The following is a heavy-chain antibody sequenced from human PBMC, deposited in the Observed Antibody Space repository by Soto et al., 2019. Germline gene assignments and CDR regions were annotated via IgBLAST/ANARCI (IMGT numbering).Heavy chain of an antibody. CDR2: IYNSGST. CDR1: GDCISNYY. J-gene: IGHJ5*01. V-gene: IGHV4-59*12. Sequence: PSVLLSDTCTVGGDCISNYYWCWFRQSPGKALEWIGYIYNSGSTNYNPSLKSRVTISVDTSKNHFSLKLSSVTAADTAVYYCAREYGSGNINWFDSWGQGTLVTVSS. D-gene: IGHD3-10*01. CDR3: AREYGSGNINWFDS.